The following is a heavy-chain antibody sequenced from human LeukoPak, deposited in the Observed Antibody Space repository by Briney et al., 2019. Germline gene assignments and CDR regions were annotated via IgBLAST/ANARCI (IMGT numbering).Heavy chain of an antibody. CDR2: ISAYNGNT. J-gene: IGHJ4*02. CDR1: GYTFTSYG. V-gene: IGHV1-18*01. CDR3: ARERTPRRAYGSGGDAPYYFDY. D-gene: IGHD3-10*01. Sequence: GASVKVSCKASGYTFTSYGISWVRQAPGQGLEWMGWISAYNGNTNYAQKLQGRVTMTTDTSTSTAYMELRSLRSDDTAVYYCARERTPRRAYGSGGDAPYYFDYWGQGTLVTVSS.